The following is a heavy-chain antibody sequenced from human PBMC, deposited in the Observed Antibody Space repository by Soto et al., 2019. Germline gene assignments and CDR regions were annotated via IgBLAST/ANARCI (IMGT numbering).Heavy chain of an antibody. CDR3: VRAYYDTSGYSLDP. J-gene: IGHJ5*02. V-gene: IGHV4-59*01. CDR1: GGSISSYY. Sequence: SETLSLTCTVSGGSISSYYWAWIRQPPGKGLEWIGYIYFESTNYNPSLKSRVIISVDTSKNQFSLRLSSVTAADTAVYYCVRAYYDTSGYSLDPWGQGTLVTVSS. CDR2: IYFEST. D-gene: IGHD3-22*01.